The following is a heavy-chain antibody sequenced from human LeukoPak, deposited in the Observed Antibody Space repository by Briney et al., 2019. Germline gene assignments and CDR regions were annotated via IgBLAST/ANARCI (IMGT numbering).Heavy chain of an antibody. CDR2: IYHSGNT. CDR3: ARSTYYYDSSGYYYD. J-gene: IGHJ4*02. D-gene: IGHD3-22*01. V-gene: IGHV4-38-2*01. Sequence: SETLSLTCSVSGYSISSGFYWGWIRQPPGKGLEWIGNIYHSGNTYYNPSLKSRVTISVDTSKNQFSLKLSSVTAADTAVYYCARSTYYYDSSGYYYDWGQGTLVTVSS. CDR1: GYSISSGFY.